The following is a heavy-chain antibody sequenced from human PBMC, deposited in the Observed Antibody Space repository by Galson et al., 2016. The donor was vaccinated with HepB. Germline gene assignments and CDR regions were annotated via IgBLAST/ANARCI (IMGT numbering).Heavy chain of an antibody. V-gene: IGHV3-30*12. Sequence: SLRLSCAASGFTLRYYAMHWVRQAPGRGLEWVALISFEGSDKYYTDSMKGRFTVPRDTPKNKPYMQMDSLRVDDTAVYYCARDTLVGVWVGLDVRGRGTTVTVS. J-gene: IGHJ6*02. D-gene: IGHD1-26*01. CDR1: GFTLRYYA. CDR3: ARDTLVGVWVGLDV. CDR2: ISFEGSDK.